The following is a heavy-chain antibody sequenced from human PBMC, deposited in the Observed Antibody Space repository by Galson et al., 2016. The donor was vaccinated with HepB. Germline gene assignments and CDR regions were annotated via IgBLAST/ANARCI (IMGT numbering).Heavy chain of an antibody. Sequence: ETLSLTCTVSGGSISTSSYYWGWIRQPPGKGLEWIGTIYYSGSTYYNPSLKSRVTISVDTSENQFSLKLSSVTAADTAVYYCARRRSMATTRYPFDYWGQGTLVTVSS. D-gene: IGHD5-24*01. CDR3: ARRRSMATTRYPFDY. J-gene: IGHJ4*02. V-gene: IGHV4-39*01. CDR1: GGSISTSSYY. CDR2: IYYSGST.